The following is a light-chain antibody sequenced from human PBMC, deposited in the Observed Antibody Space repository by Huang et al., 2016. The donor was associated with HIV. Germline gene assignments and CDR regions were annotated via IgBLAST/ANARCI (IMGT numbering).Light chain of an antibody. V-gene: IGKV3-15*01. J-gene: IGKJ4*01. CDR1: QSVMSN. CDR3: QQYNNWPLT. Sequence: EIVMTQSPVTLSVSPGERATLSCRASQSVMSNLAWYPWKPGQAPRLLIYGASTRASGISDRFSGVGSGTEFTLTINSLQSEDFAVYYCQQYNNWPLTFGGGTKVEIK. CDR2: GAS.